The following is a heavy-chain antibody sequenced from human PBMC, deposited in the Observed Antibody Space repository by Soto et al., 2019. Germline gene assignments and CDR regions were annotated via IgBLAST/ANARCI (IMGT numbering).Heavy chain of an antibody. CDR2: ISTSIDTT. V-gene: IGHV3-23*01. CDR1: VFAFINYA. CDR3: AKDRTVAARNFDY. Sequence: PGGSLRLSCASSVFAFINYAIHWVRQAPGKGLEWVSSISTSIDTTYYADSVKGRFTISRDDSKNTLYLQMNSLRAEDSAVYYCAKDRTVAARNFDYWGQGTQVTVSS. D-gene: IGHD6-6*01. J-gene: IGHJ4*02.